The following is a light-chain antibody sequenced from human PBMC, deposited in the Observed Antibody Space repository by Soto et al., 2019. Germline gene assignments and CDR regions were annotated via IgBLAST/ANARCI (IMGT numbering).Light chain of an antibody. CDR3: QQRSNWIT. CDR1: QGISDY. J-gene: IGKJ5*01. V-gene: IGKV3D-11*01. CDR2: AAS. Sequence: EGMLTPSAATLSLYRGERAPLSCRASQGISDYLAWYQQQPGPAPRLLIYAASYRATGLPARFSGGGSGTDFTPTISRLEPDEVAVYYCQQRSNWITVGQGTRLEIK.